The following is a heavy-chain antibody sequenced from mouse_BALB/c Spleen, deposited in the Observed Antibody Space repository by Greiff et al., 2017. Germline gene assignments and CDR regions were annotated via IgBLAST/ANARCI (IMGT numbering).Heavy chain of an antibody. J-gene: IGHJ4*01. CDR3: ARGGSSYHYAMDY. D-gene: IGHD1-1*01. CDR2: IDPANGNT. V-gene: IGHV14-3*02. CDR1: GFNIKDTY. Sequence: VQLQQSGAELVKPGASVKLSCTASGFNIKDTYMHWVKQRPEQGLEWIGRIDPANGNTKYDPKFQGKATITADTSSNTAYLQLSSLTSEDTAVYYCARGGSSYHYAMDYWGQGTSDTVSS.